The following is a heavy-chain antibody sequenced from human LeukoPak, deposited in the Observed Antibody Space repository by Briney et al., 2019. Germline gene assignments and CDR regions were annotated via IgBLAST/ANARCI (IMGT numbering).Heavy chain of an antibody. Sequence: HSGGSLRLSCAASGFTFSSYGMHWVRQAPGKGLEWVAVISYDGSNKYYADSVKGRFTISRDNSKNTLYLQMNSLRAEDTAVYYCAKDAYRYCSSTSCYSGTHYYYYMDVWGKGTTVTVSS. D-gene: IGHD2-2*01. V-gene: IGHV3-30*18. J-gene: IGHJ6*03. CDR3: AKDAYRYCSSTSCYSGTHYYYYMDV. CDR2: ISYDGSNK. CDR1: GFTFSSYG.